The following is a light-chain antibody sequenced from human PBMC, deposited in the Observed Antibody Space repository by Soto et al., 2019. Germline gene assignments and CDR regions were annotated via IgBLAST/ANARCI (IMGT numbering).Light chain of an antibody. CDR1: RSLLHTDGYNY. V-gene: IGKV2-28*01. J-gene: IGKJ1*01. CDR2: LGS. Sequence: DIVMTQSPLSLSVTPGEPASISCRSSRSLLHTDGYNYLDWYLQKPGQSPQLLIYLGSNRAAGVPNRFSGSGSGTDFTLTISSLEPEDFAVYYCQQRSNWPRTFGQGTKVDIK. CDR3: QQRSNWPRT.